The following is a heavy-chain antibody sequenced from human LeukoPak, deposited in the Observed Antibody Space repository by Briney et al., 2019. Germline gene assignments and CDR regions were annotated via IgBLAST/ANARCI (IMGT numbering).Heavy chain of an antibody. D-gene: IGHD6-13*01. V-gene: IGHV1-69*05. CDR2: IIPIFGTA. J-gene: IGHJ6*03. CDR3: ATGWAQAYYYYYMDV. CDR1: GGTFSSYA. Sequence: ASVKVSCKASGGTFSSYAISWVRQAPGQGLEWMGGIIPIFGTANYAQKFQGRVTITTDESTSTAYMELSSLRSEDTAVYYCATGWAQAYYYYYMDVWGKGTTVTVSS.